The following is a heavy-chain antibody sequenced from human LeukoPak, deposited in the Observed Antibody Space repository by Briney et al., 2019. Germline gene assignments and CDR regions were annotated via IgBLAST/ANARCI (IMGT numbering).Heavy chain of an antibody. Sequence: EASVKVSCKASGYTFTSYGISWVRQAPGQGHEWMGWISAYNGNTNYAQKLQGRVTMTTDTSTSTAYMELRSLRSDDPAGYYVAEEDYGEWVDPWGQGTLGTGSP. CDR3: AEEDYGEWVDP. D-gene: IGHD4-17*01. V-gene: IGHV1-18*04. J-gene: IGHJ5*02. CDR1: GYTFTSYG. CDR2: ISAYNGNT.